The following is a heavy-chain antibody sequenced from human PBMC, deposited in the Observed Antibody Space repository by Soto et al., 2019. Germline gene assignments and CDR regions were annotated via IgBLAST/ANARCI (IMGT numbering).Heavy chain of an antibody. Sequence: QVQLQHWGAGLLKPSETLSLPCAVYGGSFSGYYWSWIRQPPGKGLEWIGEINHSGSTNYNPSLKSRVTISVDTSKNQFSLTLTSVTAADTAVYYWARGTWSVRFDYWGQGTPVTVSS. CDR3: ARGTWSVRFDY. CDR1: GGSFSGYY. D-gene: IGHD1-1*01. J-gene: IGHJ4*02. CDR2: INHSGST. V-gene: IGHV4-34*01.